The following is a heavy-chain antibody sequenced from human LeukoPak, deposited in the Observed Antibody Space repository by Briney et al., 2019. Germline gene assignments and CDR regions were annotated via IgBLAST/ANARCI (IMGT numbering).Heavy chain of an antibody. V-gene: IGHV4-38-2*02. CDR2: IYHSGST. J-gene: IGHJ4*02. CDR1: GYSISSGYY. Sequence: SETLSLTCAVSGYSISSGYYWGWIRQPPGKGLEWIGSIYHSGSTYYNPSLKSRVTISVDTSKNQFSMKLSSVTAADTAVYYCARDETTPLPGAYWGQGTLVTVSS. D-gene: IGHD4-17*01. CDR3: ARDETTPLPGAY.